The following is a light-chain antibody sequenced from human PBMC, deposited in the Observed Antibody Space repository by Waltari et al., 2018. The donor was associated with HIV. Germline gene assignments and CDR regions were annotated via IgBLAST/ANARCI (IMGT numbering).Light chain of an antibody. CDR1: QSLLHSDGYNY. Sequence: DIVMTQSPLSLPVTPGEPASISCRSSQSLLHSDGYNYLDWYLPKPGQSPQLLIYLGSNRASGVPDRFSGSGSGTDFTLKISRVEAEDVGVYYCMKVLQTAVTFGQGTRLEIK. CDR2: LGS. CDR3: MKVLQTAVT. V-gene: IGKV2-28*01. J-gene: IGKJ5*01.